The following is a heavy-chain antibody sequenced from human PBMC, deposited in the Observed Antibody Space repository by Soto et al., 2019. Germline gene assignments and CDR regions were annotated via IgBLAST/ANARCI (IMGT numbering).Heavy chain of an antibody. D-gene: IGHD3-10*01. J-gene: IGHJ5*02. V-gene: IGHV4-59*01. CDR1: GGSISSDY. CDR3: ARDQQMGRLDP. Sequence: SETLSLTCSVSGGSISSDYWSWIRKPPGKGLEWIGYVYYTGTTKYNPSLKSRLTISVDTSKNQFSLRLNSVTAADTAIYYCARDQQMGRLDPWGQGTLVTVSS. CDR2: VYYTGTT.